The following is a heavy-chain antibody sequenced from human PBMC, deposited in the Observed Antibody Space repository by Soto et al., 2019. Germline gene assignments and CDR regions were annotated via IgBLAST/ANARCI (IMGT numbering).Heavy chain of an antibody. D-gene: IGHD2-2*01. CDR1: GGSISSYY. V-gene: IGHV4-59*01. Sequence: QVQLQESGPRLVKPSETLSLTCIVSGGSISSYYWSWIRQPPGKGLEWIGYIYYSASTNSNPSLKSRVTISVDTSKNQFALKLSSVTAADTAVYYFAIAVLPATAPFDYWGQGTRVTVSS. J-gene: IGHJ4*02. CDR3: AIAVLPATAPFDY. CDR2: IYYSAST.